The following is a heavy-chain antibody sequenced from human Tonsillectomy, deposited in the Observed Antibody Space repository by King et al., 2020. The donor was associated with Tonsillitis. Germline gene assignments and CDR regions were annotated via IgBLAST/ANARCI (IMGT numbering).Heavy chain of an antibody. CDR1: GFIFSGSA. D-gene: IGHD2-15*01. CDR2: IRSKANSYAT. CDR3: KMRYCSGGSCYGTDFLDH. V-gene: IGHV3-73*02. J-gene: IGHJ4*02. Sequence: VQLVESGGGLVQPGGSLKLSCAASGFIFSGSAMHWVRQASGKGLEWVGRIRSKANSYATTYAASLKGRFTISRDDSKNTAYLQMNSLKTEDTAVYFCKMRYCSGGSCYGTDFLDHWGQGTLVTVSS.